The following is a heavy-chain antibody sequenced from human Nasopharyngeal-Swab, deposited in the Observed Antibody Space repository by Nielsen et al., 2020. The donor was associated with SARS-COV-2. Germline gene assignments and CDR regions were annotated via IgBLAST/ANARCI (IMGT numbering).Heavy chain of an antibody. V-gene: IGHV5-51*01. Sequence: GESLKISCQGSGYNFADHWIAWVRQMPGKGLEWMGIIFVSDSDTRYSPSFQGQVTISADKSISTAYLQWSSLKASDTAMYYCARQVYGDYDHAFDIWGQGTMVTVSS. CDR1: GYNFADHW. CDR3: ARQVYGDYDHAFDI. CDR2: IFVSDSDT. J-gene: IGHJ3*02. D-gene: IGHD4-17*01.